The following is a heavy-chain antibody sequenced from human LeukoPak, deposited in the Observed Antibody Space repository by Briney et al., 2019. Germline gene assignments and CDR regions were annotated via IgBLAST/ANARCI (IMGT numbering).Heavy chain of an antibody. J-gene: IGHJ4*02. D-gene: IGHD3-22*01. CDR3: AKTLTYYYDSSGYYEH. CDR2: SSTNAGTM. V-gene: IGHV3-9*01. CDR1: GFSFDGYS. Sequence: PGGSLRLSCAASGFSFDGYSRHWVRQAPGKGLEWVSGSSTNAGTMADADSVKGRFTISRDNAKKSVYLQMNSLRPDDTALYYCAKTLTYYYDSSGYYEHWGQGTLVTVAS.